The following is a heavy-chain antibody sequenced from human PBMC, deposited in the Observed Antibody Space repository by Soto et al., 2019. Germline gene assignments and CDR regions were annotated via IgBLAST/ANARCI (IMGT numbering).Heavy chain of an antibody. CDR2: IWYDGSNK. J-gene: IGHJ4*02. CDR3: ASDGGVDTAIGY. D-gene: IGHD5-18*01. Sequence: PGGSLRLSCAASGFTFSSYGMHRVRQAPGKGLEWVAVIWYDGSNKYYADSVKGRFTISRDNSKNTLYLQMNSLRAEDTAVYYCASDGGVDTAIGYWGQGTLVTVSS. CDR1: GFTFSSYG. V-gene: IGHV3-33*01.